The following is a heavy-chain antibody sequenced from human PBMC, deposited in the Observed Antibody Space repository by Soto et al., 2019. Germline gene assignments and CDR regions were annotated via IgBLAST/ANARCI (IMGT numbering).Heavy chain of an antibody. Sequence: QVQLQESGPGLVKPSQTLSLTCTVSGGSISSGGYYWNWIRQHPRKGLEWIGFLYYSGSTSYNPSLLSRITISVDTSNNQFYLRLSSVIAADTAIYYCARNYVTVWGSYPPYGMDVWGQGTTVTVSS. J-gene: IGHJ6*02. CDR2: LYYSGST. CDR3: ARNYVTVWGSYPPYGMDV. CDR1: GGSISSGGYY. V-gene: IGHV4-31*03. D-gene: IGHD3-16*02.